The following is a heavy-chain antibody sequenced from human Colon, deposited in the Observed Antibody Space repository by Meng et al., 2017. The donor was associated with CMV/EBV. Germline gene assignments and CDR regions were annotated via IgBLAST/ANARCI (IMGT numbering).Heavy chain of an antibody. D-gene: IGHD4-11*01. V-gene: IGHV3-23*01. J-gene: IGHJ6*02. CDR1: RFTFSS. Sequence: GGSLRLSCAASRFTFSSWVRQAPGKGLEWVSAISGGGTSTYYADSVTGRFTISRDNSNNTLFLQLSSLRADDTALYYCAKASSNFPYYSMDVWGQGTPVTVSS. CDR2: ISGGGTST. CDR3: AKASSNFPYYSMDV.